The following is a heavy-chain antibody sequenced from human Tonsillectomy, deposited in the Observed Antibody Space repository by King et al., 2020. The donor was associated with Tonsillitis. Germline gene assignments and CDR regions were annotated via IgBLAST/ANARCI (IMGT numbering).Heavy chain of an antibody. CDR2: ISYEGANQ. CDR3: ARETQTYGSGSYYSAYFDY. Sequence: VQLVESGGGVVQPGRSLKLSCEDSGVSFSNYALHWVRQSPGKGLEWVAVISYEGANQFYADSVKGRFTISRDNSKNTLFLQMSSPRAEDTAIYYCARETQTYGSGSYYSAYFDYWGQGTLVTVSS. CDR1: GVSFSNYA. D-gene: IGHD3-10*01. V-gene: IGHV3-30-3*01. J-gene: IGHJ4*02.